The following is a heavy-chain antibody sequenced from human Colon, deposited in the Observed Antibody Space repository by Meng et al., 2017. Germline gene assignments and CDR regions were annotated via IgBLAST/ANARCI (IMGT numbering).Heavy chain of an antibody. Sequence: HVQLQLLGLVLVKRSEILALTCAISGDSVSSNSAEWSWIRQSPSRGLEWLGMTYYRSKWYNDYAVSVKSRITIIPDTYKNQFSLQLNSVTPEDTVVYYCARDLIVGATRCYFDYWGQGTLVTVSS. CDR2: TYYRSKWYN. V-gene: IGHV6-1*01. D-gene: IGHD1-26*01. J-gene: IGHJ4*02. CDR3: ARDLIVGATRCYFDY. CDR1: GDSVSSNSAE.